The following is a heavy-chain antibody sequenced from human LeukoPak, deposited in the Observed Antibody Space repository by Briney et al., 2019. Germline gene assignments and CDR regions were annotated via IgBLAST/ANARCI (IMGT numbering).Heavy chain of an antibody. D-gene: IGHD3-10*01. CDR3: ARGGWFGELLRPFDY. CDR2: IGTAGDT. Sequence: GGSLRLSRAASGFTFSNYDMHWVRQATGKGLEWVSAIGTAGDTYYSGSAKGRFTISRENAKNSLYLQMNSLKAGDTAVYYCARGGWFGELLRPFDYWGQGSLVTVSS. J-gene: IGHJ4*02. CDR1: GFTFSNYD. V-gene: IGHV3-13*01.